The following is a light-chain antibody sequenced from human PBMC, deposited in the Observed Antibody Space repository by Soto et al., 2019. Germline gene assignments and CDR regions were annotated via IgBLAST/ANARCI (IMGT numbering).Light chain of an antibody. CDR1: QSVGTY. CDR3: QQYVSIPLT. J-gene: IGKJ4*01. V-gene: IGKV3-20*01. CDR2: GAS. Sequence: IVLTHAPGTLSFSPGERATLSFGASQSVGTYLAWYQQKPGQAPRLLIYGASSRATGIPDRFSGSGSGTDFTLTISRLEPEDFAVYYCQQYVSIPLTFGGGTKVDIK.